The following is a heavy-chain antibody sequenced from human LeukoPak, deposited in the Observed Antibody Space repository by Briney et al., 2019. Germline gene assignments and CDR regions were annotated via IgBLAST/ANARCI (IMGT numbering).Heavy chain of an antibody. D-gene: IGHD3-22*01. CDR1: GFTFSSYG. CDR2: IRYDRSNK. Sequence: GGSLRLSCAASGFTFSSYGMHWVHQAPGKGLEWVAFIRYDRSNKYYADSVKGRFTISRDNSKNTLYLQMNSLRAEDTAVYYCAKDEELSYYDSSGYFNWGQGTLVTVSS. CDR3: AKDEELSYYDSSGYFN. J-gene: IGHJ4*02. V-gene: IGHV3-30*02.